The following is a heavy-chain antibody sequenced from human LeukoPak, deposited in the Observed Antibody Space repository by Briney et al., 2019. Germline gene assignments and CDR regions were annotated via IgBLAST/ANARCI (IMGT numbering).Heavy chain of an antibody. J-gene: IGHJ4*02. CDR3: AKDLGDYGDYTYEY. D-gene: IGHD4-17*01. Sequence: GGSLRLSCAASGFTFSSYAMSWVRQAPGKGLEWVSAISGSGGSTYYADSVKGWFTISRDNSKNTLYLQMNSLRAEDTAVYYCAKDLGDYGDYTYEYWGQGTLVTVSS. CDR2: ISGSGGST. CDR1: GFTFSSYA. V-gene: IGHV3-23*01.